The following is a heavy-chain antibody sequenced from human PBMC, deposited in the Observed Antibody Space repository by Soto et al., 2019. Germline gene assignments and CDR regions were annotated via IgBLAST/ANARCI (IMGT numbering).Heavy chain of an antibody. D-gene: IGHD3-10*01. CDR2: TYYRSKWYD. J-gene: IGHJ5*02. Sequence: SQTLSLTCAISGDSVSSNTVAWNWIRQSPSRGFEWLGRTYYRSKWYDDYAESVKSRITINPDTSKNQFSLHLNSVTLEDTAVYYCAAVSYYGSGNWFDPWGQGTLVTVSS. V-gene: IGHV6-1*01. CDR1: GDSVSSNTVA. CDR3: AAVSYYGSGNWFDP.